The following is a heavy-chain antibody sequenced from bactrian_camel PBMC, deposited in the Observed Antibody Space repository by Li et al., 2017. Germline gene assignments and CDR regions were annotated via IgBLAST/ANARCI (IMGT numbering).Heavy chain of an antibody. V-gene: IGHV3S40*01. J-gene: IGHJ4*01. D-gene: IGHD7*01. Sequence: VPLVESGGGSVQAGGSLSLSCVGSGYTMSCMTWFRQAPGKEREGVAAMYQGGAETYDADAVKGRFTISQDNAQGTLYLPMNSLKPEDPGMYYCAFEDQASVEGLDYSQGAAMAPLCPTQGYWGQGTQVTVS. CDR1: GYTMSC. CDR3: AFEDQASVEGLDYSQGAAMAPLCPTQGY. CDR2: MYQGGAET.